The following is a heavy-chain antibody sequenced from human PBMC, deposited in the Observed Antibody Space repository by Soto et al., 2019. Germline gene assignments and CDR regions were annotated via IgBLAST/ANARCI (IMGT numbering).Heavy chain of an antibody. D-gene: IGHD6-19*01. J-gene: IGHJ4*02. CDR2: IYYSGST. Sequence: QVQLQESGPGLVKPSETLSLTCTVSGGSISPYYWSWIRQPPGKGLEWIGFIYYSGSTNYNPSLKSRVTISVDTSQNQFSLMLTSVTAADTAVYYCARPRSSVYAGEFDYWGQGTLVTVSS. CDR1: GGSISPYY. CDR3: ARPRSSVYAGEFDY. V-gene: IGHV4-59*01.